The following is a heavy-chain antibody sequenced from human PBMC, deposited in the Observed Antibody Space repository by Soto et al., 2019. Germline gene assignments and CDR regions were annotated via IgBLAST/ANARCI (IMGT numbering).Heavy chain of an antibody. CDR3: ARDVYYGSGSYYSNWYFDL. Sequence: QVQLVESGGGVVQPGRSLRLSCAASGFTFSSYAMHWVRQAPGKGLAWVAVISYDGSNKYYADSVKGRFTISRDNSKNTLYLQMNSMRAEDTAVYYCARDVYYGSGSYYSNWYFDLWGRGTLVTVSS. CDR2: ISYDGSNK. J-gene: IGHJ2*01. V-gene: IGHV3-30-3*01. D-gene: IGHD3-10*01. CDR1: GFTFSSYA.